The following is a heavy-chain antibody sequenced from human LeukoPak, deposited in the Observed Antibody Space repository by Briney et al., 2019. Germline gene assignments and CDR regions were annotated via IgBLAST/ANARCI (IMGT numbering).Heavy chain of an antibody. CDR3: AREAVSFYTDV. CDR2: ISSSSSYI. CDR1: GFTFSSYS. J-gene: IGHJ6*03. V-gene: IGHV3-21*01. Sequence: GGSLRLSCAASGFTFSSYSMNWVRQAPGKGLEWVSSISSSSSYIYYADSVKGRFTISRDNAKNSLYLQMNSLRAEDTAVYYCAREAVSFYTDVWGKGTTVTVSS.